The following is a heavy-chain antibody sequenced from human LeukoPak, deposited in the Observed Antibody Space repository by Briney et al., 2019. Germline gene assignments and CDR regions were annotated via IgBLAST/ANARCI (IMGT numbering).Heavy chain of an antibody. Sequence: GGSLRLSCAASGFTFSNYEMNWVRQAPGKGLEWVSYISTSGSNIYYADSVKGRFTISRGNGKSSLYLQMNSLRAEDTAVYYCARGVYDSSGYYQYWGQGTLVTVSS. J-gene: IGHJ4*02. CDR3: ARGVYDSSGYYQY. CDR1: GFTFSNYE. CDR2: ISTSGSNI. V-gene: IGHV3-48*03. D-gene: IGHD3-22*01.